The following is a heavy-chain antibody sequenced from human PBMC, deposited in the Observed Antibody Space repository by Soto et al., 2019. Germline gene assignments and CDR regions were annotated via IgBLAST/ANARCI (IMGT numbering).Heavy chain of an antibody. D-gene: IGHD3-3*01. V-gene: IGHV1-8*01. J-gene: IGHJ6*02. CDR3: ARVIIGNTRARITIYGVVTPPPYYYYGMDF. CDR2: MNPNSGNT. CDR1: GYTFTSYD. Sequence: ASVKVSCKASGYTFTSYDINWVRQATGQGLEWMGWMNPNSGNTGYAQKFQGRVTMTRNTSISTAYMELSSLRSEDTAMYYCARVIIGNTRARITIYGVVTPPPYYYYGMDFWGQGTTATVSS.